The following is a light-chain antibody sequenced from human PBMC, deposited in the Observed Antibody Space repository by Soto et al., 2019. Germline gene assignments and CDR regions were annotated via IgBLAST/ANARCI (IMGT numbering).Light chain of an antibody. CDR2: GAS. CDR3: QQFGNSPWT. J-gene: IGKJ1*01. Sequence: IQMTQSPSSVSASVGDRLTITCRASRDISNSLAWYQQTPGKAPKLLLRGASSLHRGVPSRFSGGGAGTEFTLTISSLQPEDFAVYFCQQFGNSPWTFGQGTKVDI. V-gene: IGKV1-12*01. CDR1: RDISNS.